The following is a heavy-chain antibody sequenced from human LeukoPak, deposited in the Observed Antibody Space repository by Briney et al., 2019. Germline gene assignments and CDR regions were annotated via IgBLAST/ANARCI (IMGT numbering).Heavy chain of an antibody. J-gene: IGHJ5*02. CDR2: VNDSGGT. V-gene: IGHV4-34*01. Sequence: SETLSLTCAVYIDSFSNYHWNWIRQTPAKGLEWIGEVNDSGGTNISPSLRSRVILSVDTSKNQFSLKLISVTVADTAVYYCARGQGVTVPQVGKNWFDPWGQGTRVTVSS. D-gene: IGHD1-26*01. CDR1: IDSFSNYH. CDR3: ARGQGVTVPQVGKNWFDP.